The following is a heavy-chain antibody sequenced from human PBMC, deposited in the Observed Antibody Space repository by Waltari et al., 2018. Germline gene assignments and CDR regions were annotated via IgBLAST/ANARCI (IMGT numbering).Heavy chain of an antibody. CDR1: GGSVSSYY. D-gene: IGHD3-3*01. CDR2: IYTRGSI. CDR3: ARERTFDFWSDSETGAGYYYYGMDV. Sequence: QVQLQESGPGLVKPSETLSLPCTVPGGSVSSYYWRWIRQPAGTGLEWIGRIYTRGSIDYNPSLKSRVTMSQDTSKNQLSLKLSSVTAADTAVYYCARERTFDFWSDSETGAGYYYYGMDVWGQGTTVTVS. J-gene: IGHJ6*02. V-gene: IGHV4-4*07.